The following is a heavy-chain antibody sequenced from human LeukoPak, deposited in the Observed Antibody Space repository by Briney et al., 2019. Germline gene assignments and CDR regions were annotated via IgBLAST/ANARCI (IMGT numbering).Heavy chain of an antibody. CDR1: GGSISSYY. V-gene: IGHV4-59*08. J-gene: IGHJ3*02. CDR3: ASARYDSGAFDI. Sequence: SETLSLTCTVSGGSISSYYWSWIRQPPGKGLEWIGYIYYSGSTNYNPSLKSRVTISVDTSKNQFSLKLSSVTAADTAVYYCASARYDSGAFDIWGQGTVVTVSS. CDR2: IYYSGST. D-gene: IGHD3-22*01.